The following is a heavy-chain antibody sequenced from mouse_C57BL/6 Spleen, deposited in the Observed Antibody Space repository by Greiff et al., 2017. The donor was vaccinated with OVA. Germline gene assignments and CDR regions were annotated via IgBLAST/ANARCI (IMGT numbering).Heavy chain of an antibody. J-gene: IGHJ2*01. V-gene: IGHV1-72*01. Sequence: QVQLQQPGAELVKPGASVKLSCKASGYTFTSYWMHWVKQRPGRGLEWIGRIEPNSGGTKYNEKFKSKATLTVDKPSSTAYMQLSSLTSEDSAVYYCARSNVAYYFDYWGQGTTLTVSS. CDR1: GYTFTSYW. CDR2: IEPNSGGT. CDR3: ARSNVAYYFDY.